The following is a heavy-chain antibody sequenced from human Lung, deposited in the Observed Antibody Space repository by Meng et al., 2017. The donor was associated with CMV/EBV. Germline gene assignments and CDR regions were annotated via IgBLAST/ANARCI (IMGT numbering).Heavy chain of an antibody. CDR2: CDPENGET. V-gene: IGHV1-24*01. CDR1: GYTLSDLS. CDR3: ATGSLGVNVWSLLLLDF. Sequence: ASVKVSCKVSGYTLSDLSVHWVRQAAGKGLEWVGRCDPENGETEYAQKLQGRVSMSADTSVDSVYVALSSLRSEVTAVYYCATGSLGVNVWSLLLLDFWGQGTXVTVSS. D-gene: IGHD3-3*01. J-gene: IGHJ4*02.